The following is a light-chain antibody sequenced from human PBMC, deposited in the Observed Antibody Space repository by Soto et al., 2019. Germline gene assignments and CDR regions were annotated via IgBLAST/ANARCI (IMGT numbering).Light chain of an antibody. CDR2: AAS. CDR3: QQSYSTQIT. Sequence: DIQMTQSPSSLSASVGDRVTITCRASQSISSYLNWYQQKPGKAPKLLIYAASSLQSGVPSRFSGSGSGTDFTLTNSSLQPEDFATYYCQQSYSTQITFGPGTKVDIK. J-gene: IGKJ3*01. CDR1: QSISSY. V-gene: IGKV1-39*01.